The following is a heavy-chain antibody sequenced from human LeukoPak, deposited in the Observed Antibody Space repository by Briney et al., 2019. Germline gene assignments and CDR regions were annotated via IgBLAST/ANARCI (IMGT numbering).Heavy chain of an antibody. Sequence: PGGSLRLSCAASGFTFTSYSMNWVRQAPGKGLEWVSTISGSGGSTYYADSVKGRFTISRDNSKNTLYLQMNSLRAEDTAVYYCAKAGSFDYWGQGTLVTVSS. D-gene: IGHD1-14*01. V-gene: IGHV3-23*01. CDR3: AKAGSFDY. CDR2: ISGSGGST. J-gene: IGHJ4*02. CDR1: GFTFTSYS.